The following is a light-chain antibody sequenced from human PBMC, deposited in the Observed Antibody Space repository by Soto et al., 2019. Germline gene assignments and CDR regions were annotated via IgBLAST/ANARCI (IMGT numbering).Light chain of an antibody. CDR1: QSLLHSNGYNY. CDR3: LQALQTPYT. V-gene: IGKV2-28*01. Sequence: DIVMTQSPLSLPVTPGEPASISCRSSQSLLHSNGYNYLDWYLQKPGQSPQLLIYLGSNLASGVPVRFSGSGSGTDFTLKISRVEAEDVGVYYCLQALQTPYTFGQGTKLEIK. CDR2: LGS. J-gene: IGKJ2*01.